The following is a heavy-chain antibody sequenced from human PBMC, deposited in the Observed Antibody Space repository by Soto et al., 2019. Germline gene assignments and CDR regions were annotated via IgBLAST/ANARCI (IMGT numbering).Heavy chain of an antibody. V-gene: IGHV6-1*01. CDR2: TYYRSKWYN. CDR1: GASVSSNSAA. Sequence: SQPVSRTCAISGASVSSNSAACNCSWQSPSRGIEWLGRTYYRSKWYNDYAVSVKSRITINPDTSKNQFSLQLNSVTPEDTAVYYCARGRGIAARPDGMDVWAQGTTVTVSS. D-gene: IGHD6-6*01. CDR3: ARGRGIAARPDGMDV. J-gene: IGHJ6*02.